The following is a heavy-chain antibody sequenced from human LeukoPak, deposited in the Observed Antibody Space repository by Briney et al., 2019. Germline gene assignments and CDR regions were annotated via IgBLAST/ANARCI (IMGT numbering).Heavy chain of an antibody. D-gene: IGHD3-9*01. CDR1: GGSISSYY. J-gene: IGHJ3*02. Sequence: SETLSLSCTGSGGSISSYYWSWIRQPAGKGLEGIRRIYTSGSTNYNPSLKSRVTMSVDTSKNQFSLKLSSVTAADTAVYYCARTNYDSLTGYGAFDIWRQGTMVTVSS. CDR3: ARTNYDSLTGYGAFDI. CDR2: IYTSGST. V-gene: IGHV4-4*07.